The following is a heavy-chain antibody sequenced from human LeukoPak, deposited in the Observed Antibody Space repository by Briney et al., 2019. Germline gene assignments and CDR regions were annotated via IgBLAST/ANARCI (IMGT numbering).Heavy chain of an antibody. Sequence: SETLSLTCTVSGGSISSYYWSWIRQPPGKGLEWIGYIYYSGSINYNPSLKSRVTISVDTSKNQFSLKLSSVTAADTAVYYCARHEYSSGWYGGPYFDYWGQGTLVTVSS. CDR1: GGSISSYY. D-gene: IGHD6-19*01. CDR2: IYYSGSI. J-gene: IGHJ4*02. V-gene: IGHV4-59*08. CDR3: ARHEYSSGWYGGPYFDY.